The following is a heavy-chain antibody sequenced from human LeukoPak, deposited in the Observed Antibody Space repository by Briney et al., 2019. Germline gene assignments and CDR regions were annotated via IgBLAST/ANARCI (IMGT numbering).Heavy chain of an antibody. CDR2: IYPGDSDT. CDR3: ARPWGVTPYYFDY. V-gene: IGHV5-51*01. Sequence: GESLKISCKGSGYRFTNHWIGWVRQMLGKGLEWMGIIYPGDSDTRYSPSFQGQVTISADKSISTAYLQWSSLKASDTAMYYCARPWGVTPYYFDYWGQGTLVTVSS. CDR1: GYRFTNHW. D-gene: IGHD1-14*01. J-gene: IGHJ4*02.